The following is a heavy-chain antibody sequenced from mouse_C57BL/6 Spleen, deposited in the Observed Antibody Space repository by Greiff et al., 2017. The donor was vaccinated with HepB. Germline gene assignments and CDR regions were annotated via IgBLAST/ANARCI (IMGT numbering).Heavy chain of an antibody. CDR3: TRDRGGYYFAY. CDR1: GFTFSSYA. Sequence: EVMLVESGEGLVKPGGSLKLSCAASGFTFSSYAMSWVRQTPEKRLEWVAYISSGGDYIYYADTVKGRSTISIDNARNTLYLQMSSLKSEVTAMYYCTRDRGGYYFAYWGQGTLVTVSA. J-gene: IGHJ3*01. D-gene: IGHD2-3*01. CDR2: ISSGGDYI. V-gene: IGHV5-9-1*02.